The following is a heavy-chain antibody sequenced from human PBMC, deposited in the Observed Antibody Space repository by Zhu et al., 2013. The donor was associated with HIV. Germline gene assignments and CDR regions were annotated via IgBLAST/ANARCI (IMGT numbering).Heavy chain of an antibody. CDR3: ARGGGHVVVAVGTFDV. CDR2: ILPALAST. CDR1: GYIFTNYG. V-gene: IGHV1-69*04. D-gene: IGHD2-15*01. Sequence: QVQLVQSGAEVKKPGASVKVSCKASGYIFTNYGISWVRQAPGQGLEWLGSILPALASTKYGRNFQGRVSFTADTSQNTVYMELTNLKPDDTAVFYCARGGGHVVVAVGTFDVWGQGTSVTVSP. J-gene: IGHJ3*01.